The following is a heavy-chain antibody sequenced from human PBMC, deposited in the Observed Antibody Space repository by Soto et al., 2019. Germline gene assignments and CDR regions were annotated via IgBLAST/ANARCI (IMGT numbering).Heavy chain of an antibody. CDR3: ARDIVVVPAAIRMRYYYYGMDV. CDR1: GFTFRSYV. V-gene: IGHV3-33*01. Sequence: GGSLRLSCVACGFTFRSYVMHWVRQAPGKGLEWVAVIWYDGSNKYYADSVKGRFTISRDNSKNTLYLQMNSLRAEDTAVYYCARDIVVVPAAIRMRYYYYGMDVWGQGTTVTVSS. CDR2: IWYDGSNK. D-gene: IGHD2-2*02. J-gene: IGHJ6*02.